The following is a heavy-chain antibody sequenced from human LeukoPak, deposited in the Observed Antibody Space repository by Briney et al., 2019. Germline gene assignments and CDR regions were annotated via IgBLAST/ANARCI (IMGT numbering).Heavy chain of an antibody. CDR1: GGSTSSSSYY. J-gene: IGHJ5*02. V-gene: IGHV4-39*01. CDR3: ARRGYCSSTSCYEYWFDP. CDR2: IYYSGST. D-gene: IGHD2-2*01. Sequence: SETLSLTCTVSGGSTSSSSYYWGWIRQPPGKVQEWNGIIYYSGSTYYNPSLKSRLTISVDMSKNQFSLKLSSVTATDTAVYYCARRGYCSSTSCYEYWFDPWGQGTLVTVSS.